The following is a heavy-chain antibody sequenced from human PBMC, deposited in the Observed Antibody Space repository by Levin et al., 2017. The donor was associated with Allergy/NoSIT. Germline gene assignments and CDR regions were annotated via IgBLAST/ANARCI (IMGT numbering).Heavy chain of an antibody. Sequence: AGGSLRLSCAASGFTLSSCWMSWVRQAPGKGLEWVANIDKDGSAKNYVDSVKGRFTISRDNAKNSLHLHMTSLRVEDTAVYYCVKDKSGDWSFDYWGQGTLVTVSS. J-gene: IGHJ4*02. V-gene: IGHV3-7*01. CDR3: VKDKSGDWSFDY. CDR1: GFTLSSCW. D-gene: IGHD2-21*02. CDR2: IDKDGSAK.